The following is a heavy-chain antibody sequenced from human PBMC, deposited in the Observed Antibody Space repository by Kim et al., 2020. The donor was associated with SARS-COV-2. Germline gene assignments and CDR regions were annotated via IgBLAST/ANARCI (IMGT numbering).Heavy chain of an antibody. CDR2: IKYDGSET. CDR1: GFTSTSGW. D-gene: IGHD6-19*01. CDR3: AGGGGWLIEH. J-gene: IGHJ1*01. Sequence: GGSLRLSCAASGFTSTSGWMKWVRQTPGKGLEWVALIKYDGSETKYVDSVKGRFTISRDSAIMYLQMNSLRAEDTALYYCAGGGGWLIEHWGRGTLVTVSS. V-gene: IGHV3-7*05.